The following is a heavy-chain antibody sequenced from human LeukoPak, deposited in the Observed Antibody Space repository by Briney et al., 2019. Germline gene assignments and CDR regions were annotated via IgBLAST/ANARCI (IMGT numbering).Heavy chain of an antibody. CDR3: ARDPAYYDSSGYKRAVDAFDI. V-gene: IGHV1-46*01. CDR1: GYTFTSYY. CDR2: INPSGGST. D-gene: IGHD3-22*01. J-gene: IGHJ3*02. Sequence: GASVKVSCKASGYTFTSYYMHWVRQAPGQGLEWMGIINPSGGSTSYAQKFQGRVTMTRDMSTSTVYMELSSLRSEDTAVYYCARDPAYYDSSGYKRAVDAFDIWGQGTMVTVSS.